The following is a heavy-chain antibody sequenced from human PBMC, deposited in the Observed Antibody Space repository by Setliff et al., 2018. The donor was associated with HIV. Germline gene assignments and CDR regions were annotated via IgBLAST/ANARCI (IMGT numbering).Heavy chain of an antibody. V-gene: IGHV4-39*07. CDR3: ARDSGTTMGASGPGY. D-gene: IGHD1-26*01. J-gene: IGHJ4*02. Sequence: LSLTCTVSGGSISNSRYYWSWIRQPPGKGLEWIGSIYYSGSTYYNPSLKSRVTISLHTSKNQFSLKLSSVTADDTAVYYCARDSGTTMGASGPGYWGQGTLVTVSS. CDR2: IYYSGST. CDR1: GGSISNSRYY.